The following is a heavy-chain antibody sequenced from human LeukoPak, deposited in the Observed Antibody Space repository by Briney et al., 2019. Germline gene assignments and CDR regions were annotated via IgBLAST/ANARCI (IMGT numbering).Heavy chain of an antibody. J-gene: IGHJ4*02. CDR1: GFTFSGCG. V-gene: IGHV3-30*02. Sequence: PGGSLRLSCAASGFTFSGCGMHWVRQAPGKGLEGVAFIWYYGRDKYYVHSVKARYTISRDNSKTTLYLQMNSLRAEDTAMYYCAKDPYSYGSYFDYWGQGTLVTVSS. CDR3: AKDPYSYGSYFDY. CDR2: IWYYGRDK. D-gene: IGHD5-18*01.